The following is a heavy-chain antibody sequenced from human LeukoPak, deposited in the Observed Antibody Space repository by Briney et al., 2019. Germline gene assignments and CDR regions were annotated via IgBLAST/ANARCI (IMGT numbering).Heavy chain of an antibody. CDR2: ISVYNDNT. CDR3: AIGGYYYDSSGYYRKKSFDY. Sequence: ASVKVSCKASGYTLTSYGVSWVRQAPGQGLEWMGWISVYNDNTNYAQKLQGRVTMTTDTSTSTAYMELRSLRSDDTAVYYCAIGGYYYDSSGYYRKKSFDYWGQGTLVTVSS. V-gene: IGHV1-18*01. J-gene: IGHJ4*02. D-gene: IGHD3-22*01. CDR1: GYTLTSYG.